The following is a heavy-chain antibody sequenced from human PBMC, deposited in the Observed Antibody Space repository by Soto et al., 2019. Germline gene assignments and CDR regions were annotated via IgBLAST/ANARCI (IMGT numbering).Heavy chain of an antibody. D-gene: IGHD3-16*02. CDR2: ISDDGSNK. Sequence: GGSLRLSCAASGFTFCTYGMHWVRQAPVKGLEWVAVISDDGSNKYYADSVKGRFSISRDNSENTVFLQMNSLRSEDTAVYYCAKGPSLRSTTFGGAIAHFDYWGLGTLVTVSS. CDR3: AKGPSLRSTTFGGAIAHFDY. V-gene: IGHV3-30*18. J-gene: IGHJ4*02. CDR1: GFTFCTYG.